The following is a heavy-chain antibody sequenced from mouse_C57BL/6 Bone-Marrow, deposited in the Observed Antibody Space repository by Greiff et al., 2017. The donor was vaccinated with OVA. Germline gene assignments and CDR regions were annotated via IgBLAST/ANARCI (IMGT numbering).Heavy chain of an antibody. CDR2: IIPSSGYT. V-gene: IGHV1-7*01. J-gene: IGHJ4*01. CDR3: TKNKGGY. Sequence: VQLQQSGAELAKPGASVQLSCKASGYAFTRFWMHWSIQRPGRGLEWIVYIIPSSGYTTYNQKFMDKATLTADKSSSTAYMQLSSLTYEESAVYYSTKNKGGYWGQGTSVTGSS. CDR1: GYAFTRFW.